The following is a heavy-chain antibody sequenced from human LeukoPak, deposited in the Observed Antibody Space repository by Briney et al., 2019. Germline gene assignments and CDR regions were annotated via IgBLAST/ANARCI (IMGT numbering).Heavy chain of an antibody. CDR3: ARGKTTVTTWFDP. CDR2: ISSSGTNI. CDR1: GFTFSDYY. J-gene: IGHJ5*02. D-gene: IGHD4-17*01. V-gene: IGHV3-11*04. Sequence: GGSLRLSCAASGFTFSDYYMSWIRQAPGKGLEWVSYISSSGTNIYYADSVKGRFTISRDNAKNSLYLQMNSLRAEDTAVYYCARGKTTVTTWFDPWGQGTLVTVSS.